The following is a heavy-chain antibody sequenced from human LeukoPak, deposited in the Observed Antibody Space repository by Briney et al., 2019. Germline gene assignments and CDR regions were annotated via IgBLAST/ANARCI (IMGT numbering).Heavy chain of an antibody. J-gene: IGHJ4*02. CDR3: ARGLRYFDWLFDS. D-gene: IGHD3-9*01. CDR1: AFTFSSYA. Sequence: GGSLRLSCSASAFTFSSYAMGWVRQAPGKGLVWVSAITGSGGTAFYADSVKGRFTISRDNSKNTLYLQMNSLRAEGTAVYYCARGLRYFDWLFDSWGQGTLVTVSS. V-gene: IGHV3-23*01. CDR2: ITGSGGTA.